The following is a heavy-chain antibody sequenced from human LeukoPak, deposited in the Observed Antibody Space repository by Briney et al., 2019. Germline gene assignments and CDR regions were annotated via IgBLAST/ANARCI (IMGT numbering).Heavy chain of an antibody. CDR1: GFPFSSYG. Sequence: PVGSQRLSCAASGFPFSSYGMHWVRQAPGKGLEWVSFISYDGANKYYADSVKGRFTISRDNSKNTLYLQMNSLRGDDTGMHFCAKDSSSSNYYYGLDVWGQGTTGTVSS. CDR2: ISYDGANK. CDR3: AKDSSSSNYYYGLDV. D-gene: IGHD6-13*01. V-gene: IGHV3-30*02. J-gene: IGHJ6*02.